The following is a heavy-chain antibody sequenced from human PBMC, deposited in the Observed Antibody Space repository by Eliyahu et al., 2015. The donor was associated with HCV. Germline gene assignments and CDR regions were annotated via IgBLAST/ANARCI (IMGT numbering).Heavy chain of an antibody. V-gene: IGHV3-33*01. Sequence: QVQLVESGGGVVQPGRSLRLSCAASGFTFSTXGMHWVRQAPGKGLGWVAVIWYDGNYKNSADSVKGRFIISRDNSRNTLYLQMNSLRAEDTAVYYCARDRGYHYYAPEVWGQGTTVTVSS. CDR2: IWYDGNYK. CDR1: GFTFSTXG. J-gene: IGHJ6*02. CDR3: ARDRGYHYYAPEV. D-gene: IGHD2-15*01.